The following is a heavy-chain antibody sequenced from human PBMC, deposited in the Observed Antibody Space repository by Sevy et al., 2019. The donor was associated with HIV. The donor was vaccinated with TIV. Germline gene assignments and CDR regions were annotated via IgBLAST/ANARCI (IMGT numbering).Heavy chain of an antibody. CDR2: MYDNGNT. CDR3: GGYDYDSSSPGSWFDT. J-gene: IGHJ5*02. Sequence: SETLSLTCTVSGVSINTFFWSWIRQPPGKGLEWIGYMYDNGNTNYRPSLKSRVTMSVDTSKKQFSLKVNSVTAADRAVDYWGGYDYDSSSPGSWFDTWGQGTLVTVSS. CDR1: GVSINTFF. V-gene: IGHV4-59*01. D-gene: IGHD3-22*01.